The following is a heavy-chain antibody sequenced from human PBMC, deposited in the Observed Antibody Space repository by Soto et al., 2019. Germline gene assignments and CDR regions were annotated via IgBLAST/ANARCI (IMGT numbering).Heavy chain of an antibody. J-gene: IGHJ3*02. V-gene: IGHV3-23*01. CDR3: ARGDYYDSSGPFSDAFDI. D-gene: IGHD3-22*01. CDR1: GCTFSSYA. Sequence: GGSLRVSCAAAGCTFSSYAMSWVRQAPGKGLEWVSAISGSGVSTYYADSVKGRFTISRDNAKNSLYLQMNSLRAEDTAVYYCARGDYYDSSGPFSDAFDIWGQGTMVTVSS. CDR2: ISGSGVST.